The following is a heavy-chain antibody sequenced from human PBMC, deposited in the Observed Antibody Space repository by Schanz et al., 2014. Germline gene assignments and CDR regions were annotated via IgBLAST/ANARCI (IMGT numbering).Heavy chain of an antibody. CDR3: ARDASSSDYHLAH. CDR1: GFTFSGFW. CDR2: IKKDGSEK. D-gene: IGHD3-22*01. V-gene: IGHV3-7*01. J-gene: IGHJ4*02. Sequence: EVQLAESGGGLVQPGGSLRLSCAASGFTFSGFWMTWVRQAPGKGLEWVANIKKDGSEKYYVDSVKGRFTISRDNAKNSLFLQMNSLRPEDTAVYYCARDASSSDYHLAHWGQGTLVTVSS.